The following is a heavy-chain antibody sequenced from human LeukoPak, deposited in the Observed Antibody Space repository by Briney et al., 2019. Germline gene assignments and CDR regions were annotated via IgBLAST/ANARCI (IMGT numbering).Heavy chain of an antibody. V-gene: IGHV4-39*01. Sequence: SETLSLTCTVSGGSISSSSYYWGLIRRPPGKGLEWIASMSYTGTTYYNPSLKSRVTISVDTSKNQFSLKLSSVTAADTAVYFCARSGYSFLVDSWGQGALVTVSS. D-gene: IGHD5-18*01. CDR2: MSYTGTT. J-gene: IGHJ4*02. CDR3: ARSGYSFLVDS. CDR1: GGSISSSSYY.